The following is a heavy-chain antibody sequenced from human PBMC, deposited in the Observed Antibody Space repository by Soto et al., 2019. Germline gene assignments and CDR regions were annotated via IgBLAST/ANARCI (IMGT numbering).Heavy chain of an antibody. CDR3: ARGVIH. J-gene: IGHJ4*02. D-gene: IGHD3-16*02. V-gene: IGHV4-31*03. CDR2: IYYSGST. CDR1: GGSISSGGYY. Sequence: QVQLQESGPGLVKPSQTLSLTCTVSGGSISSGGYYWSWIRQHQGKGLVWSGYIYYSGSTSYNPSLQSRLTISADTSKNQFSLKLSSVTAADTAVYYCARGVIHWGQGTLVTVSS.